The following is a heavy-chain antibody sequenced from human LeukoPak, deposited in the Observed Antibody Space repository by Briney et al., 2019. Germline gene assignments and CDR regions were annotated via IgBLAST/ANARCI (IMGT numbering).Heavy chain of an antibody. D-gene: IGHD6-6*01. V-gene: IGHV3-21*01. Sequence: GGSLRLSCAASGFTFSSYSMNWVRQAPGKGLEWVSSISSSSSYIYYADSVKGRLTISRDNAKNSLYLQMNSLSAEDTAVYYCARGIAARPGYWGQGTLVTVSS. CDR1: GFTFSSYS. CDR2: ISSSSSYI. J-gene: IGHJ4*02. CDR3: ARGIAARPGY.